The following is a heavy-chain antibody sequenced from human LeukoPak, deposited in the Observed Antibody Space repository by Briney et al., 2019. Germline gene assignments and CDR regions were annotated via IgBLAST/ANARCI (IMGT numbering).Heavy chain of an antibody. Sequence: GGSLRLSCAASEFSVGSNYMTWVRQAPGKGLEWVSLIYSGGSTYYADSVKGRFTISRDNAKNSLYLQMNSLRAEDTAVYYCARGVPKTSYYYYYMDVWGKGTTVTVSS. CDR1: EFSVGSNY. V-gene: IGHV3-66*01. D-gene: IGHD4-11*01. CDR3: ARGVPKTSYYYYYMDV. J-gene: IGHJ6*03. CDR2: IYSGGST.